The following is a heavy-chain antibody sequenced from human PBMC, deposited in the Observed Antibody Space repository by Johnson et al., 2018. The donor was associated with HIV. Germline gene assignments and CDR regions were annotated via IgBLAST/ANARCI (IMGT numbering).Heavy chain of an antibody. CDR1: GFTFSDHY. CDR3: ARDGGINYFGVVTPEAFDI. Sequence: VQLVESGGGLVQPGGSLRLSCAASGFTFSDHYMDWVRQAPGKGLEWVGRIKSKTDGGTTDYAAPVTGRFPISRDDSKNALFLQMNSLRAEDTAVYYCARDGGINYFGVVTPEAFDIWGQGTMVTVSS. V-gene: IGHV3-15*01. D-gene: IGHD3-3*01. J-gene: IGHJ3*02. CDR2: IKSKTDGGTT.